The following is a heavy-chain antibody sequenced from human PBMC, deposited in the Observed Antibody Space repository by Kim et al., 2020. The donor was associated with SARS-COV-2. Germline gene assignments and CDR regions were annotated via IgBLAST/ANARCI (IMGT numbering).Heavy chain of an antibody. CDR2: IIPIFGTA. CDR1: GGTFSSYA. CDR3: WVEEHGDKWGY. V-gene: IGHV1-69*13. J-gene: IGHJ4*02. D-gene: IGHD4-17*01. Sequence: SVKVSCKASGGTFSSYAISWVRQAPGQGLEWMGGIIPIFGTANYAQKFQGRVTITADESTSTAYMELSSLRSEDTAVYYCWVEEHGDKWGYWGQGTLVTVSS.